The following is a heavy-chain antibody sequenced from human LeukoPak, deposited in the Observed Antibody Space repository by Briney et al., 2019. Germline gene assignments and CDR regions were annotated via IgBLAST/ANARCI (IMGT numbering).Heavy chain of an antibody. CDR1: GYSISSGYY. Sequence: SSETLSLTCTVSGYSISSGYYWGWVRQPPGKGLEWIGSIYSSGTTYYNPSLKSQVSISLDTSKNQFSLKLTSVTAADTAVYYCARAGYASSWYAQFPFSFDSWGHGALVTVFS. CDR3: ARAGYASSWYAQFPFSFDS. V-gene: IGHV4-38-2*02. J-gene: IGHJ4*01. CDR2: IYSSGTT. D-gene: IGHD2-2*03.